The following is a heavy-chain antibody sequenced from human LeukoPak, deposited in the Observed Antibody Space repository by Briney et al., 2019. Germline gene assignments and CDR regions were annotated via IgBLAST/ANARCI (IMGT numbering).Heavy chain of an antibody. V-gene: IGHV3-49*03. D-gene: IGHD6-19*01. J-gene: IGHJ4*02. CDR2: ISDGTT. CDR1: RFTFGDYL. Sequence: GGSLRLSCTASRFTFGDYLMSWFRQAPGKGLEWIGFISDGTTEYAASVKGRFTISRDDSTSIAYLQMNSLTTEDTAVYYCSRGSGWLSVYWGQGTLVTVSS. CDR3: SRGSGWLSVY.